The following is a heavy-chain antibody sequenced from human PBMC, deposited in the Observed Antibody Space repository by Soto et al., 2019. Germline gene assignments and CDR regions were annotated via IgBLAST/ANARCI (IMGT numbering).Heavy chain of an antibody. CDR3: ARIPRYSFPTSDPLDN. V-gene: IGHV1-69*13. D-gene: IGHD1-26*01. CDR1: VGTFNTYT. CDR2: IIPIFGTT. Sequence: ASLKVSCKASVGTFNTYTFSWVLQAPGQGLEWMGSIIPIFGTTHYAQSFQGRLSITADQSSTTTYMELRSLTSHDTALYYCARIPRYSFPTSDPLDNWGQGTVVTVSS. J-gene: IGHJ1*01.